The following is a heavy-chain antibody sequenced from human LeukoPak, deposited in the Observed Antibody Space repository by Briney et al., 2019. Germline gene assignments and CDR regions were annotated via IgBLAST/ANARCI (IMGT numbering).Heavy chain of an antibody. V-gene: IGHV3-23*01. Sequence: PGGSLRLSCAASGFTFSNYAMSWVRQAPGKGLECISVISSGVGNTYYADSVKGRFTISRDNSKNTLYLQMNSLRAEDTAIYYCAKDLLYDFWRWGAFDIWGQGTMVSVAS. CDR2: ISSGVGNT. D-gene: IGHD3-3*01. CDR3: AKDLLYDFWRWGAFDI. CDR1: GFTFSNYA. J-gene: IGHJ3*02.